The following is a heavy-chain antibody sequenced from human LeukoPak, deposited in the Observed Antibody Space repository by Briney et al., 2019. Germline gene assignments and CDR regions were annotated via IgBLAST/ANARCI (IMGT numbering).Heavy chain of an antibody. Sequence: PGGSLRLSCAASGFTFSSYSMNWVRQAPGKGLEWVAFIRYDGSNKYYADSVKGRFTISRDNSKNTLYLQMNSLRAEDTAVYYCAKDGERWLVIYYYYYMDVWGKGTTVTISS. J-gene: IGHJ6*03. V-gene: IGHV3-30*02. CDR1: GFTFSSYS. CDR3: AKDGERWLVIYYYYYMDV. D-gene: IGHD5-24*01. CDR2: IRYDGSNK.